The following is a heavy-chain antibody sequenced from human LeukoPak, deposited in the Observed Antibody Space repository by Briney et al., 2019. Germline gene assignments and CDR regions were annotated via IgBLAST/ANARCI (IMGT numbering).Heavy chain of an antibody. Sequence: GGSLRLSCAASGFTFSTYWMHWVRQAPGKGLVWVSRLSPDGSSSIYADSVKGRFTVSRDNFGGMVFLQLNSLRVEDTALYYCARDLHYYVAMDVWGQGTTVTVSS. D-gene: IGHD3-10*02. J-gene: IGHJ6*02. CDR2: LSPDGSSS. CDR1: GFTFSTYW. V-gene: IGHV3-74*01. CDR3: ARDLHYYVAMDV.